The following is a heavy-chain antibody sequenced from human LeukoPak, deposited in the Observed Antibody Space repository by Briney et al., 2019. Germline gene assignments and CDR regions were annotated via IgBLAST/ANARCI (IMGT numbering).Heavy chain of an antibody. J-gene: IGHJ3*02. D-gene: IGHD3-22*01. V-gene: IGHV4-30-2*01. CDR2: IYHSGST. CDR3: ASRVGGYSAFDI. Sequence: SETLSLTCAVYGGSFSGYYWSWIRQPPGKGLEWIGYIYHSGSTYYNPSLKSRVTISVDRSKNQFSLKLSSVTAADTAVYYCASRVGGYSAFDIWGQGTMVTVSS. CDR1: GGSFSGYY.